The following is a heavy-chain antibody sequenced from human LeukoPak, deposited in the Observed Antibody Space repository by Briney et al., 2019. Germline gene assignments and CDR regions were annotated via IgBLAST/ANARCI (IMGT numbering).Heavy chain of an antibody. V-gene: IGHV3-23*01. CDR3: AKDQPDSSGWYTTPASGFDY. D-gene: IGHD6-19*01. J-gene: IGHJ4*02. Sequence: GGSLRLSCAASGFTFSSYSMNWVRQAPGKGLEWVSAISGSGGSTYYADSVKGRFTISRDNSKNTLYLQMNSLRAEDTAVYYCAKDQPDSSGWYTTPASGFDYWGQGTLVTVSS. CDR1: GFTFSSYS. CDR2: ISGSGGST.